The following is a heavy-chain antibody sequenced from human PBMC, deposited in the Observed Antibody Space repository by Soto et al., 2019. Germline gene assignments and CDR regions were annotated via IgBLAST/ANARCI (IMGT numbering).Heavy chain of an antibody. CDR2: IFYSGST. CDR1: CGSISSYY. D-gene: IGHD1-1*01. CDR3: ARHYPIGNNWNYFDY. V-gene: IGHV4-59*08. Sequence: SETLSLTCSVSCGSISSYYWGWIRQPPGKGLEWIGYIFYSGSTNYNPSLKSRVTISIDTSKNQFSLKVRSVTAADTAIYFCARHYPIGNNWNYFDYWGRGTLVTVPQ. J-gene: IGHJ4*02.